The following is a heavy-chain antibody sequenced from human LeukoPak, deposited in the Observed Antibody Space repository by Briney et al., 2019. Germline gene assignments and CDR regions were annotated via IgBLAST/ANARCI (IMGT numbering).Heavy chain of an antibody. J-gene: IGHJ3*02. V-gene: IGHV3-30*03. Sequence: PGGSLRLSCAASGFTFSSYGMHWVRQAPGKGLEWVALISYDGSNKYCADSVKGRFTISRDNSKNTLYLQMNSLRAEDTAVYYCARDLPGSSAFDIWGQGTMVTVSS. CDR2: ISYDGSNK. CDR1: GFTFSSYG. CDR3: ARDLPGSSAFDI.